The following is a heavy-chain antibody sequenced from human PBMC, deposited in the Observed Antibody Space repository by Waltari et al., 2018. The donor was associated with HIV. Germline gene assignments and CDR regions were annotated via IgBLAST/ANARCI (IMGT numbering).Heavy chain of an antibody. Sequence: EVQLVESGGGLVQPGGSLRLSCAASGFTFSRYWMSWVRQAPGKGREWVANIKQDGSEKYYVDSVKGRFTTSRDNAKNSLYLQMNSLRAEDTAVYYCARDRSIAVAGFFDYWGQGTLVTVSS. V-gene: IGHV3-7*04. CDR3: ARDRSIAVAGFFDY. CDR2: IKQDGSEK. CDR1: GFTFSRYW. J-gene: IGHJ4*02. D-gene: IGHD6-19*01.